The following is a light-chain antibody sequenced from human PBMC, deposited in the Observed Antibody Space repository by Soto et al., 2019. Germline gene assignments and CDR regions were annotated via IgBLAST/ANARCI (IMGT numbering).Light chain of an antibody. CDR3: RQATQYPWT. CDR1: QSLVHNDVNTS. CDR2: KIS. V-gene: IGKV2-24*01. J-gene: IGKJ1*01. Sequence: EIVMTQTPLSSAVTLGQPASISCRSSQSLVHNDVNTSLTWFQQRPGQPPRLLLYKISNRFSGGPDRFSGSGAGTDFTRKISRVEAEDVGVDYGRQATQYPWTFGQGTKVEIK.